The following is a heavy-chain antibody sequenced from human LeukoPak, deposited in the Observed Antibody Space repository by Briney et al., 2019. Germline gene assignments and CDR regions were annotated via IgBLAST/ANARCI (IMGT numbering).Heavy chain of an antibody. CDR3: ARDWTSEQWLDQAHQWFDP. CDR1: GYTFTGYY. V-gene: IGHV1-2*02. CDR2: INPDSGVT. J-gene: IGHJ5*02. D-gene: IGHD6-19*01. Sequence: GSVKVSCKASGYTFTGYYMHWVRQAPGQGREWVGWINPDSGVTKYAQKFQGRVTMTRDTSISTAYMEMRRLISDDPAVYYCARDWTSEQWLDQAHQWFDPWGQGTLVTVSS.